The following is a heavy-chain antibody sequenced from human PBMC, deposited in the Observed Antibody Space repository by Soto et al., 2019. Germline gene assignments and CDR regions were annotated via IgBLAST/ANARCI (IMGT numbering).Heavy chain of an antibody. V-gene: IGHV1-18*04. D-gene: IGHD6-19*01. Sequence: QVQLLVQSGSEVKKPGASVKVSCQASGYTFTNYGISWVRQAPGQGLEWRGWVSGYNGNTNYAQKLRGRVTMTTDTATSTAYMELRTLRSDDTAVYYCARDEGSHGFDSWGQGTLVTVSS. CDR1: GYTFTNYG. J-gene: IGHJ4*02. CDR3: ARDEGSHGFDS. CDR2: VSGYNGNT.